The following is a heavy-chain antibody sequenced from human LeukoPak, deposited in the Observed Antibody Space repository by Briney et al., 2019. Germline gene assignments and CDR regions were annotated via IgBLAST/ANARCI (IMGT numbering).Heavy chain of an antibody. CDR2: ISWNSGSI. J-gene: IGHJ4*02. V-gene: IGHV3-9*03. Sequence: GGSLRLSCAASGFTFDDYAMHLVRQAPGKGLEWVSGISWNSGSIGYADSVKGRFTISRDNAKNSLYLQMNSLRAEDMALYYCAKGYSSGWYYFDYWGQGTLVTVSS. CDR3: AKGYSSGWYYFDY. CDR1: GFTFDDYA. D-gene: IGHD6-19*01.